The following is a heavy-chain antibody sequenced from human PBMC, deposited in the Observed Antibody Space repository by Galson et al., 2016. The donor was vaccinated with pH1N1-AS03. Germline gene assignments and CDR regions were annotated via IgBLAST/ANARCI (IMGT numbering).Heavy chain of an antibody. D-gene: IGHD1-26*01. J-gene: IGHJ6*02. CDR3: ARGRGSYGMDV. CDR1: GYTFISYV. CDR2: INAGNGNT. V-gene: IGHV1-3*01. Sequence: SVKVSCKASGYTFISYVMHWVRQAPGQRLEWMGWINAGNGNTTYSQSFQGRVTITRDTSASKAYMELSSIRSEDTAVYYCARGRGSYGMDVWGQGTTGTVSS.